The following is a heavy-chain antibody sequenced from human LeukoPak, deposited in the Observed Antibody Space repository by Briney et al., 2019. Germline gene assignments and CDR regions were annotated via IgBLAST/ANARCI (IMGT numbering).Heavy chain of an antibody. D-gene: IGHD3-22*01. V-gene: IGHV3-33*01. CDR1: GFTFSSYG. CDR2: IWYDGSNK. Sequence: GGSLRLSCAASGFTFSSYGMHWVRQAPGKRLEWVAVIWYDGSNKYYADSVKGRFTISRDNSKNTLYLQMNSLRAEDTAVYYCAGSGTYDSSGYSEYWGQGTLVTVSS. J-gene: IGHJ4*02. CDR3: AGSGTYDSSGYSEY.